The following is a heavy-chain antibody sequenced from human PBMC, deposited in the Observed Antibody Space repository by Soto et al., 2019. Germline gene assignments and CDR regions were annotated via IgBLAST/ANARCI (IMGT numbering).Heavy chain of an antibody. CDR2: IYHSGST. Sequence: QVQLQESGPGLVKPSGTLSLTCAVSGGSISSSNWWSWFLQPPGKGLEWIGEIYHSGSTNYNPSLKSRVTISVDKSKNQFSLKLSSVTAADTAVYYCARDYIVRGVMSWFDPWGQGTLVTVSS. D-gene: IGHD3-10*01. CDR1: GGSISSSNW. CDR3: ARDYIVRGVMSWFDP. J-gene: IGHJ5*02. V-gene: IGHV4-4*02.